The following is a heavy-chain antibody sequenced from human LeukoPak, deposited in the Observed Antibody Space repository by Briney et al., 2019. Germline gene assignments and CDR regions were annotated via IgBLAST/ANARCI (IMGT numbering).Heavy chain of an antibody. Sequence: SQTLSLTCAISGDSVSSNSAAWNWIRQSPSRSLEWLGRTYYRSKWYNDYAVSVKSRITINPDTSKNQFSLQLNSVTPEDTAVYYCARVTLWFGELSADDAFDIWGQGTMVTVSS. V-gene: IGHV6-1*01. CDR3: ARVTLWFGELSADDAFDI. CDR2: TYYRSKWYN. D-gene: IGHD3-10*01. J-gene: IGHJ3*02. CDR1: GDSVSSNSAA.